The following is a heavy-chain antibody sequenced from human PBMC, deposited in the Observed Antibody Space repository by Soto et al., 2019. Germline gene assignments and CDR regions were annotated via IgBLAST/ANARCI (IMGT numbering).Heavy chain of an antibody. J-gene: IGHJ6*02. CDR2: INPIVEIA. Sequence: QVQLVQSGAAVKKPGSSVKVSCKASGDTFRRYSITWVRQAPGQGVEWMGRINPIVEIARYAQKFQGRVTITVDKATTTAHMELTSLRSEDTAVYYCARDRRTNYDYYGMDVWGQGTTVTVSS. CDR1: GDTFRRYS. CDR3: ARDRRTNYDYYGMDV. V-gene: IGHV1-69*08.